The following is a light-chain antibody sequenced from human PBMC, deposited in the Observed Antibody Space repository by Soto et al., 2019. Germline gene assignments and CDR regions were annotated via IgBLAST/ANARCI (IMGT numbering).Light chain of an antibody. V-gene: IGLV2-8*01. CDR2: EVS. J-gene: IGLJ2*01. CDR1: SSDVGGYNY. Sequence: QSALTQPPSASGSPGQSVTISCTGTSSDVGGYNYGSWYQQHPGKAPKLMIYEVSKRPSGVPDRVSGSKSGNTASLTVSGLQAEDEADYYCSSYAGSNVVFGGGTKLTVL. CDR3: SSYAGSNVV.